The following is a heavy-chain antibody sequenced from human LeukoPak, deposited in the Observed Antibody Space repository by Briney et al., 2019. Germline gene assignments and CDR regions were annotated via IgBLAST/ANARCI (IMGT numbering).Heavy chain of an antibody. CDR1: GYSFTSYW. J-gene: IGHJ4*02. CDR3: ARHLRSSYDSSGYMPPGFDY. Sequence: GESLKISCKGSGYSFTSYWIGWVRQMPGKSLEWMGIIYPGDSDTRYSPSFQGQVTISADKSISTAYLQWSSLKASDTAMYYCARHLRSSYDSSGYMPPGFDYWGQGTLVTVSS. V-gene: IGHV5-51*01. CDR2: IYPGDSDT. D-gene: IGHD3-22*01.